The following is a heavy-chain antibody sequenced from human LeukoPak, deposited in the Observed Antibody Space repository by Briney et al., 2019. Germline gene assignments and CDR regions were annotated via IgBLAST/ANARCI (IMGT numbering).Heavy chain of an antibody. CDR2: VRSKVYGGTP. CDR1: GFTFGDYA. D-gene: IGHD3-9*01. J-gene: IGHJ3*02. CDR3: AKDLSNPVLRYFDWLFPMGGDAFDI. Sequence: GGSLRLSCTASGFTFGDYAMTWVRQAPGKGLEWVGFVRSKVYGGTPEYAASVKGRFTISRDNSKNTLYLQMNSLRAEDTAVYYCAKDLSNPVLRYFDWLFPMGGDAFDIWGQGTMVTVSS. V-gene: IGHV3-49*04.